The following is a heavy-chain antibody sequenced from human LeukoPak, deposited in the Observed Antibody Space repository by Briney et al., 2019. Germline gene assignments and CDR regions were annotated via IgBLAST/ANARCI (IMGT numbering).Heavy chain of an antibody. V-gene: IGHV1-46*01. CDR2: INPTGGST. D-gene: IGHD6-6*01. J-gene: IGHJ4*02. CDR3: ARTAARCFDY. CDR1: GYTFPSHF. Sequence: ASVKVSCKASGYTFPSHFMHWVRQAPGQGLEWMGIINPTGGSTTYAQKFQGRVTMTRDTSTSTVYMELSSLRSDDTAVYYCARTAARCFDYWGQGTLVTVSS.